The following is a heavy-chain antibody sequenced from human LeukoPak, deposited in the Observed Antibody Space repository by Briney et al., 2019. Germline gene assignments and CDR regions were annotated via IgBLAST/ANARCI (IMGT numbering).Heavy chain of an antibody. D-gene: IGHD3-10*01. J-gene: IGHJ4*02. Sequence: ASVKVSCKASGYTVTSYYMHWVRQATGQGLEWMGWMNPNSGNTGYAQKFQGRVTMTRYTSINTAYMELSSLISEDTAVYYCAREWAGYGSGSYYYYWGQGTLVTVSS. CDR1: GYTVTSYY. CDR3: AREWAGYGSGSYYYY. CDR2: MNPNSGNT. V-gene: IGHV1-8*02.